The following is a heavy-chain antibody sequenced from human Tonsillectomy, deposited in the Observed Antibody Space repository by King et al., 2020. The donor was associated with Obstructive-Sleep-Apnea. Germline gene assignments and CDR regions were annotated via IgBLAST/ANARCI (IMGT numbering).Heavy chain of an antibody. D-gene: IGHD6-13*01. CDR2: ISSFSTTI. CDR3: ARDRGAAAGTYYYDYGMDV. Sequence: VQLVESGGGVVQPGGSLRLSCAASGFIFSTYSMNWVRQAPGKGLEWGSDISSFSTTIYYADSVNGRFTISRDNAKNSLYLRMNSLRAEDTAVYYCARDRGAAAGTYYYDYGMDVWGQGTTVTVSS. J-gene: IGHJ6*02. V-gene: IGHV3-48*01. CDR1: GFIFSTYS.